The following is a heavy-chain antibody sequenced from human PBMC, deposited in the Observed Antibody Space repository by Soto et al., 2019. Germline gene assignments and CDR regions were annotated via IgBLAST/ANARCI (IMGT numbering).Heavy chain of an antibody. CDR2: ISYDGSNK. V-gene: IGHV3-30*03. CDR3: ARRDTLYYYYYGMDV. CDR1: GFTFSSYG. Sequence: GGSLRLSCAASGFTFSSYGMHWVRQAPGKGLEWVAVISYDGSNKYYADSVKGRFTISRDNSKNTLYLQMNSLRAEDTAVYYCARRDTLYYYYYGMDVWGQGTTVTVSS. J-gene: IGHJ6*02.